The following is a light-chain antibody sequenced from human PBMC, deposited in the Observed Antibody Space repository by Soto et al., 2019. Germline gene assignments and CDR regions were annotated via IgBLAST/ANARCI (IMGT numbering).Light chain of an antibody. CDR1: TSNIGSNY. CDR2: TDN. V-gene: IGLV1-47*02. Sequence: QSVLTQPPSASGTPGQRVTISCSGSTSNIGSNYVYWYQHLPGTAPKLLIYTDNQRPSGVPDRFSGSKSGTSASLAITGLQAEDEADYYCQSYDSSLSGWVFGGGTKLTVL. J-gene: IGLJ3*02. CDR3: QSYDSSLSGWV.